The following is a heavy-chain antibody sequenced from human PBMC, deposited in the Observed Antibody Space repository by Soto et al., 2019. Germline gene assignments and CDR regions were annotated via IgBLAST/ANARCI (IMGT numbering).Heavy chain of an antibody. CDR1: VDSISNYY. CDR3: ARVMTNYGDSEYFQP. V-gene: IGHV4-59*01. J-gene: IGHJ1*01. D-gene: IGHD1-7*01. CDR2: VFSSGRT. Sequence: PSETLSLTCTVSVDSISNYYWSWIRQPPGKGLEWIGHVFSSGRTNYNPSLKSRVTISVDTSKNQFSLKLSSVTAADTAVYYCARVMTNYGDSEYFQPWGQGTLVTVSS.